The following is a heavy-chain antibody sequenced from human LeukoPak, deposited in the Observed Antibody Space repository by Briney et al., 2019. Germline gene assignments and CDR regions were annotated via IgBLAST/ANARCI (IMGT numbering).Heavy chain of an antibody. Sequence: SETLSLTCTVSDDSITMYYWTWIRQPPGKGLEWIGYVDHTGSTNYSPSLKSRVTISVDTSKNQFSLKLRSVTAADTAVYYCARISSSNWYNERGAFDVWGQGTMVTVSS. CDR2: VDHTGST. J-gene: IGHJ3*01. CDR3: ARISSSNWYNERGAFDV. CDR1: DDSITMYY. V-gene: IGHV4-59*01. D-gene: IGHD6-13*01.